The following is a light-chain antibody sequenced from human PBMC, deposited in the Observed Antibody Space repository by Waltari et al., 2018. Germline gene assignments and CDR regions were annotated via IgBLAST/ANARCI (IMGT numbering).Light chain of an antibody. Sequence: DIQMTQSPSSLSASVGDRVTISCRASQSIRTYLHWYQLKPGQAPKLLIYAASTLQSGVPSRFSGSGSGTDFSLTISSLQPDDFATYYCQQSDSSPRTFGQGP. J-gene: IGKJ1*01. V-gene: IGKV1-39*01. CDR1: QSIRTY. CDR2: AAS. CDR3: QQSDSSPRT.